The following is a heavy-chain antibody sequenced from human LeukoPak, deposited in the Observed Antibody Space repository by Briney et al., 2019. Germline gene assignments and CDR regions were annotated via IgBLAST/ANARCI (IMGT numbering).Heavy chain of an antibody. J-gene: IGHJ4*02. V-gene: IGHV3-23*01. CDR2: ISGSGGST. D-gene: IGHD6-13*01. CDR1: GFTFSSYA. Sequence: GGSLRLSCAASGFTFSSYAMSWVRLAPGKGLEWVSAISGSGGSTYYADSVKGRFTISRDNSKNTLYLQMNSLRAEDTAVYYCAKTRPLDSSSWSHGDYWGQGTLVTVSS. CDR3: AKTRPLDSSSWSHGDY.